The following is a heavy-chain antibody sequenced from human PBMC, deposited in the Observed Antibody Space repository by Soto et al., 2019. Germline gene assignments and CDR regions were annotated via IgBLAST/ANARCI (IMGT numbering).Heavy chain of an antibody. CDR1: GGSFSGYY. CDR3: ARGGNAYGDIPYFDY. D-gene: IGHD4-17*01. Sequence: QVQLQQWGAGLLKPSETLSLTCAVYGGSFSGYYWSWIRQPPGKGLEWVGEINHSGSTNYNPSLKSRVTISVDTSKNQFSLKLSSVTAADTAVYYCARGGNAYGDIPYFDYWGQGTLVTVSS. V-gene: IGHV4-34*01. CDR2: INHSGST. J-gene: IGHJ4*02.